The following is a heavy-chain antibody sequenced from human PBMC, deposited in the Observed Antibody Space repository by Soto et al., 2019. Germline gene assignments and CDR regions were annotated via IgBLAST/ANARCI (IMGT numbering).Heavy chain of an antibody. J-gene: IGHJ4*02. CDR3: ARVGVGHYEFDY. Sequence: EVQLVESGGALVQPGGSLRLACAASGFTFSSYWMHWVRQAPGEGLVWVSRIKTDGSSTSYADSVKGRFTISRDNAKNTMYLQMNSLRAEDTAVYYCARVGVGHYEFDYSGQGTLVTVSS. CDR2: IKTDGSST. D-gene: IGHD3-16*01. V-gene: IGHV3-74*01. CDR1: GFTFSSYW.